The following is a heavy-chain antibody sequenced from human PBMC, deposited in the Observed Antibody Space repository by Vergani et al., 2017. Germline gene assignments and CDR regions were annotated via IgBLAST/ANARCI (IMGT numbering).Heavy chain of an antibody. CDR1: GFTFSSYW. D-gene: IGHD3-9*01. CDR2: IKQDGSEK. J-gene: IGHJ6*03. V-gene: IGHV3-7*01. Sequence: EVQLVESGGGLVQPGGSLRLSCAASGFTFSSYWMSWVRQAPGKGLEWVANIKQDGSEKYYVDSVKGRFTISRANAKNSLYLQMNSLRAEDTAVYYCARDYRGTGWYYYMDVWGKGTTVTASS. CDR3: ARDYRGTGWYYYMDV.